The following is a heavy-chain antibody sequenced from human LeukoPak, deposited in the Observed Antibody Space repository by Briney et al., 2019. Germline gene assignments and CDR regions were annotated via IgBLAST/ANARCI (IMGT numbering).Heavy chain of an antibody. CDR3: ARDPGADGYSSVAQVAEYYFDY. CDR2: INDRGTGT. Sequence: GGSLRLSCAASGFTFSKFALSWVRQAPGKGLEWVSTINDRGTGTYYADSVKGRFTISRDNSKNTLSLQMNSLRAEDTAVYYCARDPGADGYSSVAQVAEYYFDYWGQGTLVTVSS. V-gene: IGHV3-23*01. D-gene: IGHD6-19*01. CDR1: GFTFSKFA. J-gene: IGHJ4*02.